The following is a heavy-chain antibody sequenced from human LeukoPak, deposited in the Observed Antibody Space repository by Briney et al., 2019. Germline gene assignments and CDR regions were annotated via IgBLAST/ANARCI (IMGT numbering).Heavy chain of an antibody. D-gene: IGHD1-26*01. CDR3: ATTLGAAFDI. Sequence: PSETLSLTCTVSGGSISSYYWSWIRQPPGKGLEWIGYIYYSGSTNYNPSLKSRVTISVDTSKNQFSLKLSSLTAADTAVYYCATTLGAAFDIWGQGTMVTVSS. V-gene: IGHV4-59*01. CDR2: IYYSGST. CDR1: GGSISSYY. J-gene: IGHJ3*02.